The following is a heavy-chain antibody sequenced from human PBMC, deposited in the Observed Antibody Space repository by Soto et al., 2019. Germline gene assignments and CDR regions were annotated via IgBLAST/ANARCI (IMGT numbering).Heavy chain of an antibody. V-gene: IGHV1-69*06. CDR1: GGTFSSYA. Sequence: GASVKVSCKASGGTFSSYAISWVRQAPGQGLEWMGGIIPIFGTADYAQKFQGRVTITADKSTSTAYMELSSLRSEDTAVYYCARDKWSSGPFDYWGQGTLVTVSS. CDR2: IIPIFGTA. D-gene: IGHD6-19*01. J-gene: IGHJ4*02. CDR3: ARDKWSSGPFDY.